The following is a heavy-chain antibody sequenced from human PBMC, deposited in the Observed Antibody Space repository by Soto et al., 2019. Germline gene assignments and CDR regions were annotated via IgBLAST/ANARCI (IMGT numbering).Heavy chain of an antibody. CDR2: INHSGST. CDR1: GGSFSGYY. D-gene: IGHD3-16*02. CDR3: ARYGDYVWGTYRSPGTIDY. V-gene: IGHV4-34*01. J-gene: IGHJ4*02. Sequence: SETLSLTCAVYGGSFSGYYWSWIRQPPGKGLEWIGEINHSGSTNYNPSLKSRVTISVDTSKNQFSLKLNSVTAADTAVYYCARYGDYVWGTYRSPGTIDYWGQGTLVTVSS.